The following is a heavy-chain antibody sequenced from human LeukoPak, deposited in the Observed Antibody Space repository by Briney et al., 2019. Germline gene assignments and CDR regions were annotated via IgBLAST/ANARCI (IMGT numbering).Heavy chain of an antibody. CDR2: IEYDGSDK. J-gene: IGHJ4*02. CDR1: GFIFSSYA. D-gene: IGHD3-22*01. V-gene: IGHV3-30*02. Sequence: GGSLRLSCAASGFIFSSYAMSWVRQAPGKGLEWMAFIEYDGSDKYFADSVKGRFTISRDNSKNMLYLQMNSLRAEDTALYYCAKDLHSSASCYWGQGALVTVSS. CDR3: AKDLHSSASCY.